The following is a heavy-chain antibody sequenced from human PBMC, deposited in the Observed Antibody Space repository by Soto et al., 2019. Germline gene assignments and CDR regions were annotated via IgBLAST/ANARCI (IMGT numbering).Heavy chain of an antibody. Sequence: ASVKVSCKASGYTFTSYAMHWVRQAPRQRLEWMGWINAGNGNTKYSQKFQGRVTITRDTSASTAYMELSSLRSEDTAVYYCARVRHGGYFDYWGQGTLVTVSS. J-gene: IGHJ4*02. CDR3: ARVRHGGYFDY. D-gene: IGHD3-16*01. CDR1: GYTFTSYA. CDR2: INAGNGNT. V-gene: IGHV1-3*01.